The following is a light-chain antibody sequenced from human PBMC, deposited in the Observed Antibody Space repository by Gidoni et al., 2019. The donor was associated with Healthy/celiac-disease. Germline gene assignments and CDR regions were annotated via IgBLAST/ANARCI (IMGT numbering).Light chain of an antibody. CDR1: EVGRKT. J-gene: IGLJ2*01. V-gene: IGLV3-1*01. Sequence: SPGQTATITCSGDEVGRKTASWYKQRTGQSPVLLMFEDEKRPSGIPARFSGSTSGNTATLTISGTQDIDEADYFCQAWDSGTVIFGGGTKLTVL. CDR2: EDE. CDR3: QAWDSGTVI.